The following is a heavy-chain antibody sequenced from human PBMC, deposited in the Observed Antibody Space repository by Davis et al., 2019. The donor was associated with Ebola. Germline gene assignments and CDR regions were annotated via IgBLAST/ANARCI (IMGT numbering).Heavy chain of an antibody. J-gene: IGHJ6*02. CDR1: GGSFSGYY. CDR2: INHSGST. D-gene: IGHD3-3*01. Sequence: GSLRLSCAVYGGSFSGYYWSWIRQPPGKGLEWIGEINHSGSTNYNPSLKSRVTISVDTSKNQFSLKLSSVTAADTAVYYCARGALGYDFWSGYHHAASGHVDVWGQGTTVTVSS. CDR3: ARGALGYDFWSGYHHAASGHVDV. V-gene: IGHV4-34*01.